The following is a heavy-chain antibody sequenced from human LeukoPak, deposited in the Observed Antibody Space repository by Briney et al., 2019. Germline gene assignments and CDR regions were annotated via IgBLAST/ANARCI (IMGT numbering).Heavy chain of an antibody. CDR2: INRDGSEK. V-gene: IGHV3-7*03. CDR3: AKAYYYYGMDV. CDR1: GFTFSTYW. Sequence: GGSLRLSCAASGFTFSTYWMSWVRQAPGKGLEWVANINRDGSEKYYGDSVKGRFTISRDNSKNTLYLQMNSLRAEDTAVYYCAKAYYYYGMDVWGQGTTVTVSS. J-gene: IGHJ6*02.